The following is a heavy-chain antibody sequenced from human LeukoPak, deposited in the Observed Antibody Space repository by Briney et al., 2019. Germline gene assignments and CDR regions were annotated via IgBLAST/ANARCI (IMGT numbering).Heavy chain of an antibody. CDR2: IYHSGST. CDR3: ARAYYYDSSGYQYNWFDP. V-gene: IGHV4-30-2*01. CDR1: GGSISSGGYS. Sequence: PSETLSLTCAVSGGSISSGGYSWSWIRQPPGKGLEWIGYIYHSGSTYYNPSLKSRVTISVDRSKNQFSLKLSSVTAADTAVYYCARAYYYDSSGYQYNWFDPWGQGTLVTVSS. J-gene: IGHJ5*02. D-gene: IGHD3-22*01.